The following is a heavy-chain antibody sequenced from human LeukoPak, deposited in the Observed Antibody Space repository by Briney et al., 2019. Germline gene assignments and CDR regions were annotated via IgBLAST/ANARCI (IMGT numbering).Heavy chain of an antibody. J-gene: IGHJ4*02. CDR3: ARDNSDWNDDGVPGDY. CDR1: GFTFSSYW. V-gene: IGHV3-7*01. CDR2: IKQDGSEK. D-gene: IGHD1-1*01. Sequence: RGSLRLSCAASGFTFSSYWMSWGRQAPGEGLEWVANIKQDGSEKYYVDSVKGRFTISRDNAKNSLYLQMNSLRAEDTAVYYCARDNSDWNDDGVPGDYWGQGTLVTVSS.